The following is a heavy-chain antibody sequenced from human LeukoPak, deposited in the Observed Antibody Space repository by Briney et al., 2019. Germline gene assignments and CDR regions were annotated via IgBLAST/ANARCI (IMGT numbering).Heavy chain of an antibody. D-gene: IGHD4-17*01. J-gene: IGHJ3*02. CDR3: ARDRVTTVTTREAFDI. CDR1: GGTFSSYA. V-gene: IGHV1-69*06. Sequence: SVKVSCKASGGTFSSYAISWVRQAPGQGLEWMGGIIPIFGTANYAQKFQGRVTITADKSTSTAYMELSSLRFEDTAVYYCARDRVTTVTTREAFDIWGQGTMVTVSS. CDR2: IIPIFGTA.